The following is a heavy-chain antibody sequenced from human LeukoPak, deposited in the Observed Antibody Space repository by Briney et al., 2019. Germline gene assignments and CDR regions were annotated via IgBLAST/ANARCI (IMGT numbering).Heavy chain of an antibody. Sequence: SETLSLTCTVPGDSIRNYYWTWIRQPPGKALEWIGYIYYSGSTNYNPSLKSRVTISVDTSKNQFSLKLSSVTAADTAVYYCARVYYHSSAYYLYFFDYWGQGTLVTVSS. CDR1: GDSIRNYY. CDR3: ARVYYHSSAYYLYFFDY. D-gene: IGHD3-22*01. CDR2: IYYSGST. V-gene: IGHV4-59*01. J-gene: IGHJ4*02.